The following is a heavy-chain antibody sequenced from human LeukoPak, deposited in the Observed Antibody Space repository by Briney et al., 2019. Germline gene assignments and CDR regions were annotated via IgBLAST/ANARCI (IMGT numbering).Heavy chain of an antibody. CDR2: IWYDGSNK. V-gene: IGHV3-33*01. Sequence: GRSPRLSCAASGFTFSSYGMHWVRQAPGKGLEWVAVIWYDGSNKYYADSVKGRFTISRDNSKNTLYLQMNSLRTEDTAVYYCAREGDKGIDYWGQGTLVTVSS. D-gene: IGHD2-21*02. J-gene: IGHJ4*02. CDR1: GFTFSSYG. CDR3: AREGDKGIDY.